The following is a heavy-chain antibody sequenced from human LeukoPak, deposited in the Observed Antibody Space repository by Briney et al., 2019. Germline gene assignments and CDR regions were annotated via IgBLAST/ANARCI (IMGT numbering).Heavy chain of an antibody. Sequence: GASVKGSCKASGYTFTTYYIHWVRQAPGQGLEWMGIISPSGGSTTYAQKFQGRVTMTRDTSTSTVYMELSGLRSDDTAVYYCAIDHGSGSYCDSWGQGTLVTVSS. CDR2: ISPSGGST. J-gene: IGHJ4*02. V-gene: IGHV1-46*01. CDR1: GYTFTTYY. D-gene: IGHD3-10*01. CDR3: AIDHGSGSYCDS.